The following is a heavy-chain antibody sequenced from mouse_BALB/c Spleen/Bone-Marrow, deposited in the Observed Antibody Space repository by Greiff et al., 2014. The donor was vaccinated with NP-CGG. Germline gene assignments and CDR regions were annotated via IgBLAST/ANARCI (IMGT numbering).Heavy chain of an antibody. CDR3: ARSLYGYDWYFDV. CDR2: INPYNDDT. Sequence: VQLQQSGPELVKPGASVKMSCKASGYTFTSYVMHWVKQKPGLGLEWIGYINPYNDDTEYNEKFKGKATLTSDKSSSTAYMELSSLTSGDSAVFYCARSLYGYDWYFDVWGAGTTVTVSS. J-gene: IGHJ1*01. CDR1: GYTFTSYV. V-gene: IGHV1-14*01. D-gene: IGHD2-2*01.